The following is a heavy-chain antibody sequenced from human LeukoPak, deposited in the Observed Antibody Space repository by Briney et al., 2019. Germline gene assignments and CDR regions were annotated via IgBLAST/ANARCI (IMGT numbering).Heavy chain of an antibody. CDR3: ARDYGSGSYYNDYYYYGMDV. V-gene: IGHV4-4*07. J-gene: IGHJ6*02. Sequence: SETLSLTCTVSGGSISSYYWSWIRQPAGKGLEWIGRIYTSGSTNYNPSLKSRVTMSVDTPKNQFSLKLSSVTAADTAVYYCARDYGSGSYYNDYYYYGMDVWGQGTTVTVSS. D-gene: IGHD3-10*01. CDR2: IYTSGST. CDR1: GGSISSYY.